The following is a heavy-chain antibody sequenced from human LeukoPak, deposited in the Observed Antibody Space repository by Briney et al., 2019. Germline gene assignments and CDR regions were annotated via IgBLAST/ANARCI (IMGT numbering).Heavy chain of an antibody. J-gene: IGHJ3*02. CDR3: ARDARIVVVGAFDI. D-gene: IGHD3-22*01. V-gene: IGHV3-11*01. Sequence: PGGSLTLSCAASGFTFSDYYMSWMPEAPGKGLEWVSYICSSRTTIFYADSVKGRFTISRDNAKNSLYLQMNSLRAEDTAVYFCARDARIVVVGAFDIWGQGTMDTVSS. CDR1: GFTFSDYY. CDR2: ICSSRTTI.